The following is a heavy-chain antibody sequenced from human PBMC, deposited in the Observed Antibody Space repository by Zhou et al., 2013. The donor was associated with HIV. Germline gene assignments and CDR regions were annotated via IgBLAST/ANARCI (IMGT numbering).Heavy chain of an antibody. V-gene: IGHV1-69*05. Sequence: QVQLVQSGAEVRRPGSSVKVSCKASGGNFRSYLFSWVRQAPGQGLEWMGGVIPMFGSTNYAQNFQGRVTITTDESTSTVYMEVSSLRSDDTAVYFCARQTTGGPWHYYYYIDVWGKGTTVTVSS. CDR2: VIPMFGST. J-gene: IGHJ6*03. CDR1: GGNFRSYL. CDR3: ARQTTGGPWHYYYYIDV. D-gene: IGHD2-8*02.